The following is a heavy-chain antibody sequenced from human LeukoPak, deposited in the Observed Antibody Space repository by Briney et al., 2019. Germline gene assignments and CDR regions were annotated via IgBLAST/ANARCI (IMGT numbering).Heavy chain of an antibody. CDR2: ISAYNGNT. Sequence: GASVKVSCKASGYTFTSYGISWVRQAPGQGLEWMGWISAYNGNTNYALKIKGRVTMTTDTSTNTVYMELRSLRPDDTAVYYCAREKSRYKYGYNHWGQGTLVTVSS. V-gene: IGHV1-18*01. J-gene: IGHJ5*02. CDR1: GYTFTSYG. D-gene: IGHD5-18*01. CDR3: AREKSRYKYGYNH.